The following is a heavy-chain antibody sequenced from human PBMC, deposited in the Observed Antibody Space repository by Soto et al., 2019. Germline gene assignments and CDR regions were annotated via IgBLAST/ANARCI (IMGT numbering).Heavy chain of an antibody. CDR2: SSNSGSFT. CDR1: GFTLSYHY. D-gene: IGHD1-1*01. J-gene: IGHJ4*02. CDR3: VKSGDNYNLLDY. Sequence: PGGSLRLSCAASGFTLSYHYMSWIRQAPGKGLEWIGYSSNSGSFTRYADSVKGRFSISRDNAKSSLYLQISSLRGDDTATYYCVKSGDNYNLLDYWGQGTPVTVS. V-gene: IGHV3-11*06.